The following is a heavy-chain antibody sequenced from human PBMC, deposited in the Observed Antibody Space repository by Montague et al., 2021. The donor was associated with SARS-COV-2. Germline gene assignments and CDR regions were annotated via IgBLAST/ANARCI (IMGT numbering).Heavy chain of an antibody. CDR1: GFSLSTSGMC. CDR3: ARGPSDTCYYYGMDV. CDR2: IDWDGDK. V-gene: IGHV2-70*11. J-gene: IGHJ6*02. Sequence: PALVKPTQTLTLTCTFSGFSLSTSGMCMTWIRQPPGKALEWLARIDWDGDKYYNTSLKSRLTTSKDTSKNLVVLTMTNMDPVDTATYYCARGPSDTCYYYGMDVWGRGTTVTVSS.